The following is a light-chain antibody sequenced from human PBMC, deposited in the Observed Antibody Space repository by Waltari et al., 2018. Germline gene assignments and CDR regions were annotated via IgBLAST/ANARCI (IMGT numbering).Light chain of an antibody. CDR3: LQYNSQPWT. CDR2: GAS. V-gene: IGKV1-17*01. CDR1: QGISTF. Sequence: DIQMTQSPSSLSASAGDTVTITCRASQGISTFLNWYQQKPGKAPKRLIYGASSLESGVPSRFSGSGSGTDFTLTISSLQPEDFAPYYCLQYNSQPWTVGQGTKVEIK. J-gene: IGKJ1*01.